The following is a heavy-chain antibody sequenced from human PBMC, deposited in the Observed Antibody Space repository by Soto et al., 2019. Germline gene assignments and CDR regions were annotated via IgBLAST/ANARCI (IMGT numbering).Heavy chain of an antibody. CDR3: AKTPYYDSSGRDYYYYYGMDV. V-gene: IGHV5-10-1*01. CDR2: IDPSDSYT. CDR1: GYSFTSYW. Sequence: PGESLKISCKGSGYSFTSYWIGWVRQMPGKGLEWMGRIDPSDSYTNYSPSFQGHVTISADKSISTAYLQWSSLKASDTAMYYCAKTPYYDSSGRDYYYYYGMDVWGQGTTVTVSS. D-gene: IGHD3-22*01. J-gene: IGHJ6*02.